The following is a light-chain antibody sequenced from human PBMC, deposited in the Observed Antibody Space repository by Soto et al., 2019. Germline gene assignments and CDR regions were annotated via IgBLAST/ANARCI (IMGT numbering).Light chain of an antibody. CDR2: VTS. J-gene: IGKJ1*01. Sequence: EIVLTQSPGTLSLSPGERVTLSCRASQTVASNSLDWYQQKPCQAPRLLIYVTSSRPSAIPDRASGSRSGTVFTLPISRLEPEDIVVYYCQHYGGGPPTFGQGTKVEIK. CDR1: QTVASNS. V-gene: IGKV3-20*01. CDR3: QHYGGGPPT.